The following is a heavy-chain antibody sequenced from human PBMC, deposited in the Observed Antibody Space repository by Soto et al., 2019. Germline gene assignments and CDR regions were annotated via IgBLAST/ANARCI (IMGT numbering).Heavy chain of an antibody. CDR1: GGSISSGGYS. CDR3: ARAYYDFWSGYWRWFDP. CDR2: IYYSGST. Sequence: PSETLSLTCAVSGGSISSGGYSWSWIRQPPGKGLEWIGYIYYSGSTNYNPSLKSRVTISVDTSKNQFSLKLSSVTAADTAVYYCARAYYDFWSGYWRWFDPWGQGTLVTVSS. V-gene: IGHV4-61*08. J-gene: IGHJ5*02. D-gene: IGHD3-3*01.